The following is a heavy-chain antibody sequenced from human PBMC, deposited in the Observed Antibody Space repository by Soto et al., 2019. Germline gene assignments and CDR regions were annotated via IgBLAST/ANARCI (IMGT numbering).Heavy chain of an antibody. J-gene: IGHJ5*02. V-gene: IGHV4-59*01. CDR1: GGSISSYY. CDR3: ARASAPTGARYNWFDP. Sequence: SETLSLTCTVSGGSISSYYWSWIRQPPGKGLEWIGYIYYSGSTNYNPPLKSRVTRSADTSKNQFSLKLSSVTAADTAVYYCARASAPTGARYNWFDPWGHGTLVTDSS. D-gene: IGHD1-26*01. CDR2: IYYSGST.